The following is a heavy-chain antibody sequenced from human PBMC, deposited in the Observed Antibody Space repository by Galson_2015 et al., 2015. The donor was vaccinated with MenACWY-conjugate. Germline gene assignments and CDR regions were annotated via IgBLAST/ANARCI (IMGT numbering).Heavy chain of an antibody. CDR1: GGAFINYP. J-gene: IGHJ4*02. D-gene: IGHD3-3*01. CDR2: VVPASGST. V-gene: IGHV1-69*06. CDR3: ARWKGVPDFNNFWSGPFDF. Sequence: SVKVSCKASGGAFINYPFSWVRQAPGQGLEWMGGVVPASGSTNYALRFQGRVTITADTSANIAYMELSSLTSEDTAIYYCARWKGVPDFNNFWSGPFDFWGQGTLVTVSS.